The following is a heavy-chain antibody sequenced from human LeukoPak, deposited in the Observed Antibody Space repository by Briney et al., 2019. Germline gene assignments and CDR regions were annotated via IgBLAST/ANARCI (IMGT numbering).Heavy chain of an antibody. Sequence: PGGSLRLSCAASGFTFSSYAMHWVRQAPGKGLEYVSAISSNGGSTYYANSVKGRFTISRDNSKNTLYLQMNSLRAEDTAVYYCAREGPYSGSYSDYWGQGTLVTVSS. J-gene: IGHJ4*02. CDR3: AREGPYSGSYSDY. CDR1: GFTFSSYA. V-gene: IGHV3-64*01. CDR2: ISSNGGST. D-gene: IGHD1-26*01.